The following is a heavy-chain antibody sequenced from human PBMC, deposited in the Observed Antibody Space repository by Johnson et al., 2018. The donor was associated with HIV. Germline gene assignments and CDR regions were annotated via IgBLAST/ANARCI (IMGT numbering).Heavy chain of an antibody. CDR3: ATPYLDSICYYYHAFDI. J-gene: IGHJ3*02. Sequence: VQLVESGGGLIQPGGSLRLSCAASGFTVSSNYMSWVRQAPGKGLEWVSVIYSGGSTYYADSVKGRFTVSRDNSKNTLYRQMSSLRAEDTAVYYCATPYLDSICYYYHAFDIWGQGTMVTVSS. V-gene: IGHV3-66*03. D-gene: IGHD3-22*01. CDR1: GFTVSSNY. CDR2: IYSGGST.